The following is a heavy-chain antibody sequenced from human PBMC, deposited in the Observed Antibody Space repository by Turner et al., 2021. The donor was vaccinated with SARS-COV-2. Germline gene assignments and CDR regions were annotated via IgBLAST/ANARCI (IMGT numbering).Heavy chain of an antibody. D-gene: IGHD5-18*01. V-gene: IGHV3-33*01. Sequence: QVQLVESGGGVVQPGRSLRPPCAGSGFTFSSYGMDWVRQAPGKGLEWVAVIWYDGSNKYYADSVKGRFTISRDNSKNTLYLQMNSLRAEDTAVYYCAREGTAMVQNFDYWGQGTLVTVSS. CDR2: IWYDGSNK. CDR1: GFTFSSYG. J-gene: IGHJ4*02. CDR3: AREGTAMVQNFDY.